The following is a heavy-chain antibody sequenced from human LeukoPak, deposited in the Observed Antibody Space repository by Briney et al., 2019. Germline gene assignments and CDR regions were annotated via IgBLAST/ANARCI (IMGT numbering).Heavy chain of an antibody. J-gene: IGHJ4*02. V-gene: IGHV3-66*01. CDR1: GFTFSSYA. Sequence: PGGSLRLSCAASGFTFSSYAMSWVRQAPGKGLEWVSVIYSGGSTYYADSVKGRFTISRDNSKNTLYLQMNSLRAEDTAVYYCARSKSYYFDYWGQGTLVTVSS. CDR2: IYSGGST. CDR3: ARSKSYYFDY.